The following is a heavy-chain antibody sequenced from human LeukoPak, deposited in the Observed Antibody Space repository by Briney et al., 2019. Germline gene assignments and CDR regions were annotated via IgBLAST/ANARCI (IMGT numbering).Heavy chain of an antibody. CDR3: ARGALLSREHAFDI. V-gene: IGHV3-21*01. Sequence: GGSLRLSCAASGFTFSSYSMNWVRQAPGKGLEWVSSISSSSSYIYYADSVKGRFTISRDNAKNSLYLQMNSLRAEDTAVYYCARGALLSREHAFDIWGQGTMVTVSS. CDR1: GFTFSSYS. D-gene: IGHD5-24*01. J-gene: IGHJ3*02. CDR2: ISSSSSYI.